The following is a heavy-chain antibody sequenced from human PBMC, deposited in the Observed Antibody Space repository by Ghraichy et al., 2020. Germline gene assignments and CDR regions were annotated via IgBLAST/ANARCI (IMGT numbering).Heavy chain of an antibody. CDR3: AREISCNSRGFSTI. Sequence: GGSLRLSCAASGFIVSSNYMNWVRQAPGKGLEWVSVIYSGGSTEYADSVKGRFSISRDNSKNTVYLHMKILRGEDTAVYYCAREISCNSRGFSTIWGQGTLVTFSS. CDR1: GFIVSSNY. CDR2: IYSGGST. D-gene: IGHD2/OR15-2a*01. V-gene: IGHV3-53*01. J-gene: IGHJ4*02.